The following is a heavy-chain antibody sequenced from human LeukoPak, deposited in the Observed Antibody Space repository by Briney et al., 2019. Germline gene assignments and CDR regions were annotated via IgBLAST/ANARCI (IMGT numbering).Heavy chain of an antibody. V-gene: IGHV4-39*07. CDR2: IYHSGST. Sequence: SETLSLTCTVSGGSISSSSYYWGWIRQPPGKGLEWIGEIYHSGSTNYNPSLKSRVTISVDKSKNQFSLKLSSVTAADTAVYYCARLEDSGYDFDYWGQGTLVTVSS. CDR1: GGSISSSSYY. CDR3: ARLEDSGYDFDY. J-gene: IGHJ4*02. D-gene: IGHD5-12*01.